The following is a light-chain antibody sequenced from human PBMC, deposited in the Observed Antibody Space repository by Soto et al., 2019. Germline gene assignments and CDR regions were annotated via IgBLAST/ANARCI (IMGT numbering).Light chain of an antibody. CDR1: SSDVGGYNY. V-gene: IGLV2-14*03. CDR3: SSYTSSRTLV. Sequence: QSVLTQPASVSGSPGQSITISCTGTSSDVGGYNYVSWYQHHPGKAPKLMIYDVSSRPSGVSNRFSGSKSGNTASLTISGLQAEDDADYYCSSYTSSRTLVFGTGTKVTVL. J-gene: IGLJ1*01. CDR2: DVS.